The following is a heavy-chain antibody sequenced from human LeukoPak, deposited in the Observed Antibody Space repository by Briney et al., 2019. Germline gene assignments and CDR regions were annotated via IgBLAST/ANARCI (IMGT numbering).Heavy chain of an antibody. CDR2: ISYDGSNK. Sequence: GGSLRLSCAASGFTFSSYGMHWVRQAPGKGLEWVAVISYDGSNKYYADSVKGRFTISRDNSKNTLYLQMNSLRAEDTAVYYCAKEEAVAGTILYYYYYGMDVWGQGTTVTVSS. V-gene: IGHV3-30*18. J-gene: IGHJ6*02. D-gene: IGHD6-19*01. CDR1: GFTFSSYG. CDR3: AKEEAVAGTILYYYYYGMDV.